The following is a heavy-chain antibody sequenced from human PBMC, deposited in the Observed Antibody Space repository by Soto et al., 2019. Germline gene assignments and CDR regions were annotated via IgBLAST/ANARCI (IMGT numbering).Heavy chain of an antibody. Sequence: QVPLTESGGGLVQPGGSLRLSCAASGFTFSGLYMSWIRQAPGKGLEWVSCIDSSGVKKYYAESVRGRFTISRDNAKNSLYLQMNSLRAEDTAVYYCARDRGAVTGDYFDYWGQGTLVTVSS. J-gene: IGHJ4*02. V-gene: IGHV3-11*01. D-gene: IGHD6-19*01. CDR2: IDSSGVKK. CDR3: ARDRGAVTGDYFDY. CDR1: GFTFSGLY.